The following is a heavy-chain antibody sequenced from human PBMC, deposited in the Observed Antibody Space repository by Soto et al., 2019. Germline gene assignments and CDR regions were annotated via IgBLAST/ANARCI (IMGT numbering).Heavy chain of an antibody. CDR1: GFTFSSYS. Sequence: GGSLRLSCAASGFTFSSYSMNWVRQAPGKGLEWVSSISSSSSYIYYADSVKGRFTISRDNAKNSLYLQMNSLRAEDTAVYYCARKANSGYDWGDDAFDIWGQGTMVTVS. CDR2: ISSSSSYI. CDR3: ARKANSGYDWGDDAFDI. V-gene: IGHV3-21*01. D-gene: IGHD5-12*01. J-gene: IGHJ3*02.